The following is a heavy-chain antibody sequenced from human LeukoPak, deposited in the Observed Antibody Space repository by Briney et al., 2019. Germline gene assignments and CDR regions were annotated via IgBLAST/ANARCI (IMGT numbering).Heavy chain of an antibody. D-gene: IGHD6-13*01. J-gene: IGHJ4*02. V-gene: IGHV3-23*01. CDR3: ARGPRYSFY. CDR2: ISGSGGST. Sequence: PGWSLRGSCAAPGFTFCLSVMHWVREAPGTWLEWVSAISGSGGSTYYADSVKGRFTISRDNSKNTLYLQMNSLRAEDTAVYYCARGPRYSFYWGQGTLVSVSS. CDR1: GFTFCLSV.